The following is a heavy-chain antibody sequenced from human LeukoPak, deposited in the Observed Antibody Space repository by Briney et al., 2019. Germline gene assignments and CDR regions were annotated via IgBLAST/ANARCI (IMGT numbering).Heavy chain of an antibody. J-gene: IGHJ6*02. CDR2: ISSSSSYI. CDR1: GFTFSSYS. V-gene: IGHV3-21*01. D-gene: IGHD4-23*01. CDR3: ARDDYDGFYYYGMDV. Sequence: GGSLRLSCAASGFTFSSYSMNWVRQAPGKGLEWVSSISSSSSYIYYADSVKGRFTISRDNAKNSLYLQMNSLRAEDTAVYYCARDDYDGFYYYGMDVWGQGTTVTVSS.